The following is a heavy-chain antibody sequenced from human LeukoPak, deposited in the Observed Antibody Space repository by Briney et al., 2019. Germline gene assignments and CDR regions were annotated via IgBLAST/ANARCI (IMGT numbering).Heavy chain of an antibody. V-gene: IGHV4-39*01. CDR2: LYYSGST. J-gene: IGHJ4*02. D-gene: IGHD6-19*01. CDR3: ARAAYSSGWYMYYFDY. Sequence: SETLSLTCTVSGDSISSRSYYWGWIRQPPGKGLEWIGSLYYSGSTYYNPSLKSRVTVSVDTSKNQFSLKLSSVTAADTAVYYCARAAYSSGWYMYYFDYWGQGTLVTVSS. CDR1: GDSISSRSYY.